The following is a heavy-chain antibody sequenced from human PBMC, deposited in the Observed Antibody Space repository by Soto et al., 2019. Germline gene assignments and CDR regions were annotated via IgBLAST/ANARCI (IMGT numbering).Heavy chain of an antibody. V-gene: IGHV1-3*04. CDR3: ARDAGDYLLLLY. CDR1: GYTFDTYA. D-gene: IGHD3-22*01. Sequence: QVQLVQSGAEVKKPGASVKVSCKTSGYTFDTYAMHWGRQAPGQRLEWMGWINTDNGNTKYSQRFQGRVTITRDTSASTAYMDPSSLRSEDTAVYFCARDAGDYLLLLYWGQGSLVTVSS. CDR2: INTDNGNT. J-gene: IGHJ4*02.